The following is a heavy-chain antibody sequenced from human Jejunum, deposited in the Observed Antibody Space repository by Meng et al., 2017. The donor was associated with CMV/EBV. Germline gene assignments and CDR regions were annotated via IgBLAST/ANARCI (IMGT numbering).Heavy chain of an antibody. J-gene: IGHJ4*02. CDR2: VSRSGATT. V-gene: IGHV3-23*01. CDR1: GFTCNDCA. D-gene: IGHD4-11*01. CDR3: AKQGYSNDLDE. Sequence: ASGFTCNDCALSWVRQAPGKGLERVSTVSRSGATTYYADSVRGRFTISRDNSRNTLFQKMNSLRADDTAVYFCAKQGYSNDLDEWGQGARVTVSS.